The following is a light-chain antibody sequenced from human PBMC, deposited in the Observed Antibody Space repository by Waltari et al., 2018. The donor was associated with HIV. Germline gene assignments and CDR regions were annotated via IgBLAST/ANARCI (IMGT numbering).Light chain of an antibody. V-gene: IGKV1-12*01. Sequence: DVQMTQSPSFVSASVGDRLIITCRASQSFRSWLAWYQQKPGKAPKLLIYAASTLQSGVPSRFSGSGSGTDFTLTISSLQPEDFATYYCQQGNSFPRTFGQGTKVEIK. J-gene: IGKJ1*01. CDR3: QQGNSFPRT. CDR2: AAS. CDR1: QSFRSW.